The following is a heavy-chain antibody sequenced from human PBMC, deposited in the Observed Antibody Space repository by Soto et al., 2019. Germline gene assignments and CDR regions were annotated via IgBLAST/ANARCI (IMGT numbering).Heavy chain of an antibody. V-gene: IGHV1-8*01. CDR3: ASGLDFWRTDAFDI. J-gene: IGHJ3*02. CDR2: MNPNSGNT. Sequence: AAVKVSCKASGYTITSYDINWVRQATGQGLEWMGWMNPNSGNTGYAQKFQGRVTMTRNTSTSTAYMELSSLRSEDTAVYYCASGLDFWRTDAFDIWGQGTMVTVSS. CDR1: GYTITSYD. D-gene: IGHD3-3*01.